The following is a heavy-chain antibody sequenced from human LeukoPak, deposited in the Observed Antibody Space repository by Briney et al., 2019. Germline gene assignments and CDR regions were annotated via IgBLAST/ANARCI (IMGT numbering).Heavy chain of an antibody. CDR3: ANTGINAFGY. CDR1: GFTFSNYV. D-gene: IGHD1-14*01. V-gene: IGHV3-23*01. J-gene: IGHJ4*02. CDR2: ISGSGDKT. Sequence: PGGSLRLSCAASGFTFSNYVMTWVRQTPGKGLEWVSSISGSGDKTYYADSVKGRLTISRDNSKNMVFLQMNGLRAEDTAVYYCANTGINAFGYWGQGTLITVSS.